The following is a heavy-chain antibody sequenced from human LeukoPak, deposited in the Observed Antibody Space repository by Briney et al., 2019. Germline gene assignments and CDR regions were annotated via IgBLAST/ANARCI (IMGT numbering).Heavy chain of an antibody. CDR3: ARVDASSWPLSP. V-gene: IGHV4-4*07. J-gene: IGHJ5*02. D-gene: IGHD6-13*01. CDR2: IYTSGST. Sequence: SETLSLTCTVSGGSISSYYWSWVRQPAGKGLEWIGRIYTSGSTNYNPSLKSRVTMSVDTSKNQFSLKLSSVTAADTAVYYCARVDASSWPLSPWGQGTLVTVSS. CDR1: GGSISSYY.